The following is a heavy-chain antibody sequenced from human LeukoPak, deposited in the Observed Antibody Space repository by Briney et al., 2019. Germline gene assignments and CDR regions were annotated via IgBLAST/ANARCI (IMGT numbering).Heavy chain of an antibody. CDR3: ARAWGCSSTSCYFDY. CDR2: INHSGST. J-gene: IGHJ4*02. D-gene: IGHD2-2*01. Sequence: SETLSLTCAVYVGSFSGYYWSWIRQPPGKGLEWIGEINHSGSTNYNPSLKSRVTISVDTSKNQFSLKLSSVTAADTAVYYCARAWGCSSTSCYFDYWGQGTLVTVSS. CDR1: VGSFSGYY. V-gene: IGHV4-34*01.